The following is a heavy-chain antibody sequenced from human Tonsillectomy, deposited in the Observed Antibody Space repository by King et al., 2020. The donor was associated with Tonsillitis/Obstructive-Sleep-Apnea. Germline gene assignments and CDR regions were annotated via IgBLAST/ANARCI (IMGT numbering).Heavy chain of an antibody. CDR2: IYHSGST. CDR1: GGSISSSNW. Sequence: PLQESGPGLVKPSGTLSLTCAVSGGSISSSNWWSWVRQPPGKGLEWIGEIYHSGSTNYNPSLKSRVTISVDKSKNQFSLKLSSVTAADTAVYYCADRSGTVAGSFQHWGQGTLVTVSS. D-gene: IGHD6-19*01. J-gene: IGHJ1*01. V-gene: IGHV4-4*02. CDR3: ADRSGTVAGSFQH.